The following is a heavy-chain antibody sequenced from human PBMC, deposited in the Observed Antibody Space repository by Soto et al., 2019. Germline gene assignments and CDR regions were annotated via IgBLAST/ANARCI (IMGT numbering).Heavy chain of an antibody. CDR1: GGSISSYY. J-gene: IGHJ5*02. CDR3: ARLTGNNWFDP. CDR2: MFYTGTH. Sequence: PSETLSLTCTVSGGSISSYYWSWIRQAPGKGLEWIGFMFYTGTHNYNPTLKSRVTMSVDTSTSHFFLKLSSVTAADTAVYYCARLTGNNWFDPWGQGILVTVSS. V-gene: IGHV4-59*08.